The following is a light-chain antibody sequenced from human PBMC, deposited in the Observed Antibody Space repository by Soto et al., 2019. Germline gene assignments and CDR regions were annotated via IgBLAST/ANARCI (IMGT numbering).Light chain of an antibody. V-gene: IGKV3-20*01. Sequence: VLTQSPGTLSLSPGDSATLSCRASQSVSSSYLAWYQQKPGQAPRLLIYGAYSRATGIPARFSGSGSGTDFTLTISSLEPEDFAVYYCQQYNNWPAWTFGQGTKVDIK. CDR2: GAY. J-gene: IGKJ1*01. CDR3: QQYNNWPAWT. CDR1: QSVSSSY.